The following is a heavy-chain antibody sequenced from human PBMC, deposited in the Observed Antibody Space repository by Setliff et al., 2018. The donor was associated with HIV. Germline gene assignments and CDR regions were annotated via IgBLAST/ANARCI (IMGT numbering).Heavy chain of an antibody. V-gene: IGHV4-61*08. D-gene: IGHD3-3*01. CDR1: GGSISSGGYY. J-gene: IGHJ4*02. CDR3: ARDVYFSRGDYFDY. Sequence: PSETLSLTCTVSGGSISSGGYYWNWIRQHPGEGLEWIGYIYYSGSTNYNPSLKSRVTISLDTSKNQFSLRLSSVTAADTAVYYCARDVYFSRGDYFDYWGQGTLVTVSS. CDR2: IYYSGST.